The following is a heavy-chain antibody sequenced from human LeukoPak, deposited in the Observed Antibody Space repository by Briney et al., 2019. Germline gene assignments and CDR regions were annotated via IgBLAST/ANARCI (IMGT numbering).Heavy chain of an antibody. CDR2: INPRGGSA. V-gene: IGHV1-46*01. CDR1: GYTFTSFF. J-gene: IGHJ4*02. D-gene: IGHD3-10*01. Sequence: ASVKVSCKASGYTFTSFFMHWVRQAPGQGLEWMGIINPRGGSATSAQRFQGRLTVTRDASTSTVYMELSSLTSEDTAVYYCARDYHGSGSLTTFDSWGQGTLVTVSS. CDR3: ARDYHGSGSLTTFDS.